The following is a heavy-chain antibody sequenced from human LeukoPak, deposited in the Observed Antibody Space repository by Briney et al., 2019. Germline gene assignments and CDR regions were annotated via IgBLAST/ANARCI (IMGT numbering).Heavy chain of an antibody. CDR2: ISSSGSTK. CDR1: GFTFSSYW. D-gene: IGHD6-13*01. Sequence: QSGGSLRLSCAASGFTFSSYWMNWVRQAPGKGLEWVSYISSSGSTKYYADSVKGRFTISRDNAKNSLYLQMNSLRAEDTAVYYCARGIGSSSWPLALWGQGTLVTVSS. V-gene: IGHV3-48*04. CDR3: ARGIGSSSWPLAL. J-gene: IGHJ4*02.